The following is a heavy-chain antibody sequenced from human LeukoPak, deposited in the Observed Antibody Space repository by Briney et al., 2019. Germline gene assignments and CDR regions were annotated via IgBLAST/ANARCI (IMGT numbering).Heavy chain of an antibody. CDR3: ARTPAYCIGGNCYRYFQN. CDR2: ISHDGSTA. J-gene: IGHJ1*01. CDR1: GLTFSTYS. Sequence: GGSLRLSCAASGLTFSTYSMDRVRQTPGKGLEWISYISHDGSTAYYADSVKGRFTISRDNAKNSLYLQMNSLRAEDTAVYYCARTPAYCIGGNCYRYFQNWGQGTLVTVSS. D-gene: IGHD2-15*01. V-gene: IGHV3-48*01.